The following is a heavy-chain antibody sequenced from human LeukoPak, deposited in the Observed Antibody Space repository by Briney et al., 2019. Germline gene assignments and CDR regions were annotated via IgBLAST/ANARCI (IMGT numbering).Heavy chain of an antibody. CDR3: AKFPYRSDAFDI. CDR2: IWYDGSNK. CDR1: GFTFSSYG. V-gene: IGHV3-30*02. Sequence: GGSLRLSCAASGFTFSSYGMHWVRQAPGKGLEWVAVIWYDGSNKYYADSVKGRFTISRDNSKNTLYLQMNSLRAEDTAVYYCAKFPYRSDAFDIWGQGTMVTVSS. D-gene: IGHD2-2*01. J-gene: IGHJ3*02.